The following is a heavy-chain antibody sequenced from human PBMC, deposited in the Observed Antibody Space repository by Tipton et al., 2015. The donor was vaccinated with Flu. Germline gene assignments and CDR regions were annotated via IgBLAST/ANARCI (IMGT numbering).Heavy chain of an antibody. Sequence: TLSLTCSVSGGSISSYYWSWIRQSPGKGLEWIGYISYSGSTNYNPSLKSRVTISVDTSKNQFSLELSSVTAAGTAVYYCARLSSNWYHQLDNWGQGTLVTVSS. D-gene: IGHD6-13*01. V-gene: IGHV4-59*01. CDR3: ARLSSNWYHQLDN. J-gene: IGHJ4*02. CDR1: GGSISSYY. CDR2: ISYSGST.